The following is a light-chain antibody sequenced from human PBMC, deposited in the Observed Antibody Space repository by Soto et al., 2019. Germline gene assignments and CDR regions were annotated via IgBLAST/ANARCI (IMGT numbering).Light chain of an antibody. CDR3: SSYTTNHTRV. J-gene: IGLJ3*02. Sequence: QSALTQPASVSGSPGQSITFSCTGTSNDIGGYNYVSWFQHHPDKAPKLIIYEVYDRPSGVSNLFSGSKSGNTASLTISGLQPEDEADYYCSSYTTNHTRVFGGGTKLTVL. CDR1: SNDIGGYNY. V-gene: IGLV2-14*01. CDR2: EVY.